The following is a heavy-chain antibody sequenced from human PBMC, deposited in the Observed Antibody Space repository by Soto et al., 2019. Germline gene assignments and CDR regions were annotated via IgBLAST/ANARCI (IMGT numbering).Heavy chain of an antibody. Sequence: ASVKVSCKASGYTFTNYGISWVRQAPGQGLEWMGWISAYNGNTNYAQKLQGRVTMTTDTSTSTAYMELRSLRSDDTAVYYCARVGLGVYYYYGMDVWGQGTTVTVSS. V-gene: IGHV1-18*01. D-gene: IGHD3-16*01. CDR1: GYTFTNYG. CDR2: ISAYNGNT. CDR3: ARVGLGVYYYYGMDV. J-gene: IGHJ6*02.